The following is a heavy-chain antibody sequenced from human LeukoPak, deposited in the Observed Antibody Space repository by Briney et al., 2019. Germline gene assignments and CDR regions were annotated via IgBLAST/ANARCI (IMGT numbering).Heavy chain of an antibody. J-gene: IGHJ5*02. D-gene: IGHD6-19*01. Sequence: SQTLSLTCAISGDSASSNSAAWSWIRQSPSRGLEWLGRTYYRSKWYNDYAVSVESRIIINPDTSKNQFSLQLNSVTPEDTAVYYCAKLGDSSTWGQGTLVTVSS. V-gene: IGHV6-1*01. CDR2: TYYRSKWYN. CDR1: GDSASSNSAA. CDR3: AKLGDSST.